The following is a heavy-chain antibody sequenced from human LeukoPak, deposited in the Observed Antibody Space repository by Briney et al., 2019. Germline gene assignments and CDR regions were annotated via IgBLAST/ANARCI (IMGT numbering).Heavy chain of an antibody. V-gene: IGHV4-38-2*02. CDR3: ARSHSARGGLNWFDP. Sequence: SETLSLTCTVSGYSISSGYYWGWIRPPPGKGLEWIGSIYHTGTTYYNPSLKSRVTISVDTSKNHFSLKLSSVTAADTAVYYCARSHSARGGLNWFDPWGQGALVTVSS. CDR2: IYHTGTT. CDR1: GYSISSGYY. J-gene: IGHJ5*02. D-gene: IGHD3-16*01.